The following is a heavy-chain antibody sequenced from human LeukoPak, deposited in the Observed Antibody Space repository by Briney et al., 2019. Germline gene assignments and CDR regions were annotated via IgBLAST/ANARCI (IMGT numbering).Heavy chain of an antibody. D-gene: IGHD6-13*01. CDR3: ARYFHGSSWYGYFDY. CDR2: IHTYNGHT. Sequence: ASVKVSCKSSGYTFNSYGITWVRQAPGQGLEWMGWIHTYNGHTNYAQKLQGRVTMTTDTSTSTAYMELRSLRSDDTAVYYCARYFHGSSWYGYFDYWGQGTLVTVSS. J-gene: IGHJ4*02. V-gene: IGHV1-18*01. CDR1: GYTFNSYG.